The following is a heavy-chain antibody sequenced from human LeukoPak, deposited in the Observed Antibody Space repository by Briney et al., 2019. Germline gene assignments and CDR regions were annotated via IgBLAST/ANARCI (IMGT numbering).Heavy chain of an antibody. D-gene: IGHD3-16*01. J-gene: IGHJ4*02. Sequence: GGSLRLSCAASGFTLSNYAMSWVRQAPRKGPEWLSTFSASGANTYYADSVRGRFTISRDNSKDTLYLQMDGLRAEDTAFDYCARSPLSTLKSFDSWGQGTLVSVSS. V-gene: IGHV3-23*01. CDR1: GFTLSNYA. CDR2: FSASGANT. CDR3: ARSPLSTLKSFDS.